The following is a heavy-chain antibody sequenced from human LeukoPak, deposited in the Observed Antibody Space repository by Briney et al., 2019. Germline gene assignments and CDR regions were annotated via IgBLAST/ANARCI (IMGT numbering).Heavy chain of an antibody. V-gene: IGHV3-30-3*01. Sequence: GGSLRLSCAASGFTFSSYAMHWVRQAPGKGLEWVAVISYDGSNKYYADSVKGRFTISRDNAKNSLFLEMSSLRADDTAVYFCARDVEGGTFDIWGQGTTVAVSS. D-gene: IGHD3-16*01. J-gene: IGHJ3*02. CDR2: ISYDGSNK. CDR3: ARDVEGGTFDI. CDR1: GFTFSSYA.